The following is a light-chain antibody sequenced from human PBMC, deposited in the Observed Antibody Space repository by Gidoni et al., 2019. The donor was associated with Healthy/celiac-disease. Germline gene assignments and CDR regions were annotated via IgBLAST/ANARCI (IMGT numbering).Light chain of an antibody. V-gene: IGKV3-20*01. Sequence: DIVLTQSPGTLSLSPGERATLSCRASQSVSSSYLAWYQQKPGQAPRLLIYGASSRATGIPDRVSGSGSGTDFTLTISRLEPEDFAVYDCQQYGSSPIFTFGPGNKVDIK. J-gene: IGKJ3*01. CDR1: QSVSSSY. CDR2: GAS. CDR3: QQYGSSPIFT.